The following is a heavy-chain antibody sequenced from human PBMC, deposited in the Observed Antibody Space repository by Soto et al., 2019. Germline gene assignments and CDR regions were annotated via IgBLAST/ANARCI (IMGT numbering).Heavy chain of an antibody. CDR3: ARGTFGGGPVDY. D-gene: IGHD3-16*01. J-gene: IGHJ4*02. Sequence: PSETLSLTCAVSGGSISSGGYSWSWIRQPPGKGLEWIGYIYHSGSTYYNPSLKSRVTISVDRSKNQFSLKLSSVTAADTAVYYCARGTFGGGPVDYWGQGTLVTVPQ. V-gene: IGHV4-30-2*01. CDR1: GGSISSGGYS. CDR2: IYHSGST.